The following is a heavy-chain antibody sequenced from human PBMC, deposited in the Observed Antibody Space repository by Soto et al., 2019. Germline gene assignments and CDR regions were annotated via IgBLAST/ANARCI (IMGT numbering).Heavy chain of an antibody. CDR1: GYSFIAYG. V-gene: IGHV1-18*04. D-gene: IGHD3-22*01. J-gene: IGHJ4*02. Sequence: QVQLVQSGAEVKKPGASVTVSCKASGYSFIAYGLSWVRQAPGQGLDWMGWISAYNGNTNYAQRFQGRVTMTTDTSTSTAYMELRSLRSDDTAVFYCARVPPNRYSGNSPCYFDYWGQGTLVTVSS. CDR2: ISAYNGNT. CDR3: ARVPPNRYSGNSPCYFDY.